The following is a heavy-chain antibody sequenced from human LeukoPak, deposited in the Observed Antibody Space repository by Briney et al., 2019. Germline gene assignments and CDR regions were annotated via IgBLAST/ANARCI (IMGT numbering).Heavy chain of an antibody. CDR1: GGSISRGNYY. V-gene: IGHV4-61*09. CDR3: AKDRGSTYTGYYYYHHMDV. J-gene: IGHJ6*03. CDR2: IHTSGST. D-gene: IGHD2-2*02. Sequence: SQTLSLTCTVSGGSISRGNYYWNWIRQPAGTGLEWIGHIHTSGSTNYNPSLKSRVTISVDTSKNQFSLKLSSVTAADTAVYYCAKDRGSTYTGYYYYHHMDVWGKGTTVTVSS.